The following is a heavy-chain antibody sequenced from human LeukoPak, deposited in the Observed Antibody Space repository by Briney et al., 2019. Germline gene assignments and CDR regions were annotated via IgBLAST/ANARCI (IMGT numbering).Heavy chain of an antibody. J-gene: IGHJ4*02. D-gene: IGHD6-19*01. Sequence: SETLSLTCTVSGGSISSYYWSWIRQPAGKGLGWIGRIYTSGSTNYNPSLKSRVTMSVDTSKNQFSLKLSSVTAADTAVYYCARDVPGYSSGWYGLDYWGQGTLVTVSS. CDR3: ARDVPGYSSGWYGLDY. V-gene: IGHV4-4*07. CDR2: IYTSGST. CDR1: GGSISSYY.